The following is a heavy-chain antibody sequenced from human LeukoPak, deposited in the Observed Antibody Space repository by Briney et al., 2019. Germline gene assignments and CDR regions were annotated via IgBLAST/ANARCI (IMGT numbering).Heavy chain of an antibody. CDR3: ARRGLRGRYYYYYMDV. D-gene: IGHD6-25*01. Sequence: GASVKVSCKASGYTFTGYYMHWVRQAPGQGLEWMGWINPNSGGTNYAQKFQGWVTMTRDTSISTAYMELSRLRSDDTAVYYCARRGLRGRYYYYYMDVWGKGTTVTVSS. CDR1: GYTFTGYY. V-gene: IGHV1-2*04. CDR2: INPNSGGT. J-gene: IGHJ6*03.